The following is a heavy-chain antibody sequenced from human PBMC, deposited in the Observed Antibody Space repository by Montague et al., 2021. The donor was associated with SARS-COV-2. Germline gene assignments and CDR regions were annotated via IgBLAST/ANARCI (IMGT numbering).Heavy chain of an antibody. CDR3: ARDSPHFDFWRGHYGDKYYMDI. Sequence: TLSLTCTVSGDSITSKTHYWDWVRQPAGKGLEWIGRLLTSGATNFXXXLKSRLTISRDTSKNEFYLKLSSVTAADTAVYYCARDSPHFDFWRGHYGDKYYMDIWGKGTTVTVSS. CDR2: LLTSGAT. J-gene: IGHJ6*03. CDR1: GDSITSKTHY. V-gene: IGHV4-61*02. D-gene: IGHD3-3*01.